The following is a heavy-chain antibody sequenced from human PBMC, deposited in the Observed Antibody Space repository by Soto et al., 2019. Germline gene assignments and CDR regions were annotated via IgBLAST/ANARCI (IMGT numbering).Heavy chain of an antibody. D-gene: IGHD2-15*01. CDR3: AKGVAAWGFFDY. Sequence: EVQLVESGGGLVQPGRSLRLSCAASGFTFDDYAMHWVRQAPGKGLEWVSGISWNSGSIGYADSVKGRFTISRDNAKNSLYLRMNSLRAEDTALYYCAKGVAAWGFFDYWGQGTLVTVSS. CDR1: GFTFDDYA. V-gene: IGHV3-9*01. CDR2: ISWNSGSI. J-gene: IGHJ4*02.